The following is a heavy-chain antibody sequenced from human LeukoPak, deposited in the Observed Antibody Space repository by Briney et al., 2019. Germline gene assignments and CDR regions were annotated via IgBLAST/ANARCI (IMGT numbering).Heavy chain of an antibody. J-gene: IGHJ4*02. CDR1: GYSISSGYY. Sequence: PSETLSLTCPVSGYSISSGYYWGWIRQPPGKGLEWIGSIYHSGGTYYNPSLKSRVTISVDTSKNQFSLKLSSVTAADTAVYYCASSAWSGYYLQFDYWGQGTLVTVSS. CDR3: ASSAWSGYYLQFDY. CDR2: IYHSGGT. V-gene: IGHV4-38-2*01. D-gene: IGHD3-3*01.